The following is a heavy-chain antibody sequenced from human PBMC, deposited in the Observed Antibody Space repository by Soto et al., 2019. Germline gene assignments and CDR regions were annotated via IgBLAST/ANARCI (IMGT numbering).Heavy chain of an antibody. CDR2: ISAYNGNT. D-gene: IGHD3-16*01. V-gene: IGHV1-18*01. CDR1: GYTFTSYG. Sequence: RASVKVSCKASGYTFTSYGISWVRQAPGQGLEWMGWISAYNGNTNYAQKLQGRVTMTTDTSTSTAYMELRSLRSDDTAVYYCASSPHSLDFPENWGQGTLVTVSS. J-gene: IGHJ4*02. CDR3: ASSPHSLDFPEN.